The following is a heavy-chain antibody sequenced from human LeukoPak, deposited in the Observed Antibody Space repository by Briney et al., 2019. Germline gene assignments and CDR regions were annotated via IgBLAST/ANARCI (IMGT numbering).Heavy chain of an antibody. J-gene: IGHJ4*02. CDR3: AKDPTFLDLGYCSSTSCYHHYFDY. Sequence: PGGSLRLSCAASGFTFSSYGMHWVRQAPGKGLEGVVFIRYDGSNKYYADSVKGRFTISRDNSKNTLYLQMNSLRAEDTAVYYCAKDPTFLDLGYCSSTSCYHHYFDYWGQGTLVTVSP. D-gene: IGHD2-2*01. CDR2: IRYDGSNK. CDR1: GFTFSSYG. V-gene: IGHV3-30*02.